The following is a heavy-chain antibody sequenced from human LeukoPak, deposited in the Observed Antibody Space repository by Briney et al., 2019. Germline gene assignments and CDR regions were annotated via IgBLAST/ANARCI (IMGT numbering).Heavy chain of an antibody. Sequence: GGSLRLSCAASGFTFSNAWMSWVRQAPGKGLEWVGRIKIKTDGGTTDYAAPVKGRFTISRDDSKNTLYLQMNSLKTEDTAVYYCTTDLEFTYYYDSRDDYWGQGTLVTVSS. V-gene: IGHV3-15*01. J-gene: IGHJ4*02. CDR3: TTDLEFTYYYDSRDDY. CDR1: GFTFSNAW. CDR2: IKIKTDGGTT. D-gene: IGHD3-22*01.